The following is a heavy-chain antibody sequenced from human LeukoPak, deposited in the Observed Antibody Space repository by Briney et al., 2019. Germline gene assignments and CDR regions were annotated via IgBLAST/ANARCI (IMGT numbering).Heavy chain of an antibody. V-gene: IGHV1-8*01. CDR2: MNPNSGNT. Sequence: ASVKVSCKASGYTFTSYDINWVRQATGQGLEWMGWMNPNSGNTGYAQKFQGRVTMTRNTSISTAYMELSSLRSEDTAVYYCARGGYSSGWRGFDYWGQGTLVTVSS. CDR1: GYTFTSYD. D-gene: IGHD6-19*01. J-gene: IGHJ4*02. CDR3: ARGGYSSGWRGFDY.